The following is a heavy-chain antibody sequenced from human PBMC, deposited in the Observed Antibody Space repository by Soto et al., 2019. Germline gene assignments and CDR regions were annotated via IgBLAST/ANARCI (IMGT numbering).Heavy chain of an antibody. Sequence: GSLRLSCAASGFTFSSYSMNWVRQSPWKGLEWVSSISSSSSYIYYADSVKGRFTISRDNAKNSLYLQMNSLRAEDTAVYYCARDLGPIVVVTAPDAFDIWGQGTMVTVSS. CDR3: ARDLGPIVVVTAPDAFDI. D-gene: IGHD3-22*01. CDR1: GFTFSSYS. J-gene: IGHJ3*02. CDR2: ISSSSSYI. V-gene: IGHV3-21*01.